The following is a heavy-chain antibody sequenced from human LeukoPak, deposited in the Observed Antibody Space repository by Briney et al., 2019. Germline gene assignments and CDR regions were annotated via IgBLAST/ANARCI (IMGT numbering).Heavy chain of an antibody. Sequence: GGSLRLSCAASGFTFSSYWMSWVPQAPGKGLEWVANIKQDGSEKYYVDSVKGRFTISRDNAKNWLYLPMDSLRAEETAVYYCAREFELGYCSGGSCYSDAFDIWGQGTMVTVSS. V-gene: IGHV3-7*01. D-gene: IGHD2-15*01. CDR2: IKQDGSEK. J-gene: IGHJ3*02. CDR1: GFTFSSYW. CDR3: AREFELGYCSGGSCYSDAFDI.